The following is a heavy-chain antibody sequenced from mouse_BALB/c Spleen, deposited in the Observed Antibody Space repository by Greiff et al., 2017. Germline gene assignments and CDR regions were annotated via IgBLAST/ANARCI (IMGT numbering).Heavy chain of an antibody. CDR2: ISTYYGDA. Sequence: VQLQQSGAELVRPGVSVKISCKGSGYTFTDYAMHWVKQSHSKSLEWIGVISTYYGDASYNQKFKGKATMTVDKSSSTAYMELARLTSEDSAIYYCARSEGLTTVVDYWGQGTTLTVSS. CDR3: ARSEGLTTVVDY. D-gene: IGHD1-1*01. V-gene: IGHV1S137*01. J-gene: IGHJ2*01. CDR1: GYTFTDYA.